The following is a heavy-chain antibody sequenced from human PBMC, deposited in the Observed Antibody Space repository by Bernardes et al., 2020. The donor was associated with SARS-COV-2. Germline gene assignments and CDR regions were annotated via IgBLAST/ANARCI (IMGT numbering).Heavy chain of an antibody. Sequence: GGSLSLSCSASGFTFIGYSMNWVRRAPGKGLEWVSYISATGSGLVYADSVKGRFTVSRDNAENSVFLQMNSLRDEDTAVYYCVRGVGEGFKDYGMDVWGQGTTVTVSS. CDR3: VRGVGEGFKDYGMDV. CDR2: ISATGSGL. V-gene: IGHV3-48*02. D-gene: IGHD3-16*01. J-gene: IGHJ6*02. CDR1: GFTFIGYS.